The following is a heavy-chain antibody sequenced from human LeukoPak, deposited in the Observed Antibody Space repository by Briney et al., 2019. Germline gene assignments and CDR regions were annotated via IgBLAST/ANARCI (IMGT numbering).Heavy chain of an antibody. V-gene: IGHV3-30-3*01. CDR2: ISYDGSIK. CDR3: EPTTFDY. J-gene: IGHJ4*02. CDR1: AFTFSVYA. Sequence: GGSLRLSCAASAFTFSVYAIHWVRQAPGKGLEWVAVISYDGSIKHYADSVKGRFTISRDNSKNTLYLQMKSLRAEDTAVYYCEPTTFDYWGQGTLVTVSS. D-gene: IGHD5-12*01.